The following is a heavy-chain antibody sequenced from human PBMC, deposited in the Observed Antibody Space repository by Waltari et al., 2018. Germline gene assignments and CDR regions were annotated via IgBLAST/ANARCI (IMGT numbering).Heavy chain of an antibody. V-gene: IGHV4-61*02. CDR1: GGSISSGSYY. CDR3: AKVNYSYGTPYYYGMDV. CDR2: IYSSGST. D-gene: IGHD5-18*01. J-gene: IGHJ6*02. Sequence: QVQLQESGPGLVKPSQTLSLTCTVSGGSISSGSYYWSWIRQPAGKGLEWIGRIYSSGSTNYNTSHKSRVTISVDTSKNQFSLKLRSVTAADAAVYYCAKVNYSYGTPYYYGMDVWGQGTTVTVSS.